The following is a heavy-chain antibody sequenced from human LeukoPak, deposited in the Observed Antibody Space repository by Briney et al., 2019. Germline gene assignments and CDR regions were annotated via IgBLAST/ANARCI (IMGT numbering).Heavy chain of an antibody. Sequence: GASVKVSCKASGYTFTSYDINWVRQATGQGLEWMGWMNPNSGNTGYAQKFRGRVTMTRDTSASTVYVYLSSLRPGDTAVYYCARAGRGGGYYYYYAMDVWGQGTTVTVSS. D-gene: IGHD5-12*01. CDR3: ARAGRGGGYYYYYAMDV. V-gene: IGHV1-8*01. CDR1: GYTFTSYD. J-gene: IGHJ6*02. CDR2: MNPNSGNT.